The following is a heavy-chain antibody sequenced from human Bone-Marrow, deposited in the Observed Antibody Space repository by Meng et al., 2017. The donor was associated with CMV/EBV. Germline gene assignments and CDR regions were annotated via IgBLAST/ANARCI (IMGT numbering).Heavy chain of an antibody. CDR1: GYTFTGYY. D-gene: IGHD2-2*01. CDR3: ARPDCSSTSCYYGMDV. CDR2: INPNSGGT. Sequence: ASVKVSCKASGYTFTGYYMHWVRQAPGQGLEWMGWINPNSGGTNYAQKFQGRVTMTRDTSISTAYMELSRLRSEDTAVYYCARPDCSSTSCYYGMDVWGQGTTVTVSS. V-gene: IGHV1-2*02. J-gene: IGHJ6*02.